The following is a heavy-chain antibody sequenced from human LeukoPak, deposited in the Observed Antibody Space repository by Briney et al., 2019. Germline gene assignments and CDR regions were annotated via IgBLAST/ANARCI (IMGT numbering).Heavy chain of an antibody. CDR1: GGSISSYY. CDR2: IYYIGST. J-gene: IGHJ6*02. Sequence: SETLSLTCTVSGGSISSYYWSWIRQPPGKGLEWIGYIYYIGSTNYNPSLKSRVTMSVDTSKNQFSLKLNSVTAADTAVYYCARENYYGMEVWGQGTTVIVSS. CDR3: ARENYYGMEV. V-gene: IGHV4-59*01.